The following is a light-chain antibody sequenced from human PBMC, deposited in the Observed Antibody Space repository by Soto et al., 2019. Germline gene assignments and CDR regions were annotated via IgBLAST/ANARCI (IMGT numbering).Light chain of an antibody. V-gene: IGKV1-5*03. CDR3: QQYNSYPLT. Sequence: DIQMTQSPSTLSASVGDRVTITCRANQYIGDRLAWYQQKPGKAPKLLIYKTSSLESGVPSRFSGSGSGTDFPLTISSLQPDDFATYYCQQYNSYPLTFGGGTKVDIK. CDR2: KTS. CDR1: QYIGDR. J-gene: IGKJ4*01.